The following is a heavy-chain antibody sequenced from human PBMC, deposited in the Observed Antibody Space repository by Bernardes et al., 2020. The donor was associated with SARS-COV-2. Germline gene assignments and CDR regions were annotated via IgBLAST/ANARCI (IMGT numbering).Heavy chain of an antibody. V-gene: IGHV3-21*06. CDR1: GFTFSSYE. J-gene: IGHJ6*02. D-gene: IGHD3-10*01. Sequence: GRSLRLSCAASGFTFSSYELNWVRQAPGKGLEWVSSITTSSSYKFYADSVKGRFTISRDNAKNTLYLEMNSLRVEDTAVYYCARPPSGFDYYYGMDVWGQGTTVTVSS. CDR2: ITTSSSYK. CDR3: ARPPSGFDYYYGMDV.